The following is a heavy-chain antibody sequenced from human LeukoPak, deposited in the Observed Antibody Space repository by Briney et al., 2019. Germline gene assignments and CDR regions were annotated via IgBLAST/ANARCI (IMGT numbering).Heavy chain of an antibody. CDR3: ARHLQSVTTHDAFDI. J-gene: IGHJ3*02. CDR2: IYYSGST. CDR1: GGSISSYY. V-gene: IGHV4-59*08. D-gene: IGHD4-17*01. Sequence: PSETLSLTCTVSGGSISSYYWSWIRQPPGKGLEWIGYIYYSGSTNYNPSLKSRVTISVDTSKNQFSLKLSSVTAADTAVYYCARHLQSVTTHDAFDIWGQGTMVTVSS.